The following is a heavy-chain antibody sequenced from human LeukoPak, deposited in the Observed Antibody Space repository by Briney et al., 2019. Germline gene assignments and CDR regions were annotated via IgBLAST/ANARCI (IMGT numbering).Heavy chain of an antibody. CDR3: ATLNKYPYYYYYMDV. J-gene: IGHJ6*03. Sequence: PGGSLRLSCAASGFTFSSYGMHWVRQAPGKGLEWVAFIRYDGSNKYYADSVKGRFTISRDNSKNTLYLQMNSLRAEDTAVYYCATLNKYPYYYYYMDVWGKGTTVTVSS. V-gene: IGHV3-30*02. CDR2: IRYDGSNK. D-gene: IGHD1/OR15-1a*01. CDR1: GFTFSSYG.